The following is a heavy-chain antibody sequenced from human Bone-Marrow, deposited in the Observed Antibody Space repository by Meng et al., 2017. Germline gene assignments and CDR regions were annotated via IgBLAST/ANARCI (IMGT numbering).Heavy chain of an antibody. Sequence: QVQLADSGPGLVKPSGTLSLTCAVSGASISSSHWWGWVRQPPGKGLEWIGEIYHDGSTNYTPSLKSRVTISVDKSKNQFSLKLSSVTAADTAVYYCARAAYDIWSGYAPWGQGSLVTVSS. J-gene: IGHJ5*02. CDR1: GASISSSHW. CDR3: ARAAYDIWSGYAP. CDR2: IYHDGST. D-gene: IGHD3-3*01. V-gene: IGHV4-4*02.